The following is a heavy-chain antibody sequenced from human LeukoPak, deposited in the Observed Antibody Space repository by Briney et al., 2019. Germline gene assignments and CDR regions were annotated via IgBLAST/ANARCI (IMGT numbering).Heavy chain of an antibody. J-gene: IGHJ6*02. Sequence: PGGSLRLSCAASGFTFSSYAMHWVRQAPGKGLEWVAVISYDGSNKYYADSVRGRFTISRDNSKNTVYLHMNSLRADDTAVYYCARSWDTYNGMDVWGQGTTVTVSS. CDR1: GFTFSSYA. D-gene: IGHD1-26*01. CDR2: ISYDGSNK. V-gene: IGHV3-30*14. CDR3: ARSWDTYNGMDV.